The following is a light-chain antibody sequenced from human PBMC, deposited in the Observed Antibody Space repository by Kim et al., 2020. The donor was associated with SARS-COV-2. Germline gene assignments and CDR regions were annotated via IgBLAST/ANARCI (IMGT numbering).Light chain of an antibody. V-gene: IGLV3-21*04. CDR3: QVWDSSSDHRV. Sequence: APGKTARSTCGGNNIGSNSVRWYQQKPGQAPVLVIYYDSDRPSGIPERFSGSNSGNTATLTISRVEAGDEADYYCQVWDSSSDHRVFGGGTQLTVL. J-gene: IGLJ3*02. CDR2: YDS. CDR1: NIGSNS.